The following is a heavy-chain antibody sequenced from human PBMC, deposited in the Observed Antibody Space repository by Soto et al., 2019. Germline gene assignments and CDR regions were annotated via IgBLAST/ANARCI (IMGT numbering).Heavy chain of an antibody. CDR3: ARERGASSPFDY. D-gene: IGHD6-19*01. CDR1: GYTFTSYD. V-gene: IGHV1-8*01. Sequence: QVQLVQSGAEVKKPGASGRFSGRASGYTFTSYDITWGRRATGQGLEWMGWMNPNSGNTGYAQKFQGRVTMTRNTSISTAYMELSSLRSEDTAVYYCARERGASSPFDYWGQGTLVTVSS. J-gene: IGHJ4*02. CDR2: MNPNSGNT.